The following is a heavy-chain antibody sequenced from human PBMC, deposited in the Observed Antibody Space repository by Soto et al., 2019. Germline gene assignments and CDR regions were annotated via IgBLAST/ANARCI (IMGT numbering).Heavy chain of an antibody. V-gene: IGHV4-39*01. Sequence: SETLSLTCSVSDDSINSDKYYWGWIRQPPGKGLEWIGSIYYRGNAYYNPSPQTRVTISLDKSRSQYSLKLSSVTAADSAVFFCARLEGLATISYYFDFWGPGALVTVSS. J-gene: IGHJ4*02. D-gene: IGHD3-9*01. CDR3: ARLEGLATISYYFDF. CDR1: DDSINSDKYY. CDR2: IYYRGNA.